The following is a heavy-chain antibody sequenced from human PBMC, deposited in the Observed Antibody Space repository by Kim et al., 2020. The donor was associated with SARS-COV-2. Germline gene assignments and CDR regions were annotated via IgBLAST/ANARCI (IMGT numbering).Heavy chain of an antibody. CDR3: ARRSLGYCSGGSCYSAFDI. J-gene: IGHJ3*02. CDR1: GGSISSYY. CDR2: IYYSGST. D-gene: IGHD2-15*01. V-gene: IGHV4-59*08. Sequence: SETLSLTCTVSGGSISSYYWSRIRQPPGKGLEWIGYIYYSGSTNYNPSLKSRVTISVDTSKNQFSLKLSSVTAADTAVYYCARRSLGYCSGGSCYSAFDIWGLGTMVTVSS.